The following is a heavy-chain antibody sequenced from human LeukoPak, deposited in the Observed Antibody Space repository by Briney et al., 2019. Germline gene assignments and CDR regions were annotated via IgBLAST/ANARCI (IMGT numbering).Heavy chain of an antibody. D-gene: IGHD3-22*01. CDR2: ISAYNGNT. CDR3: ARDSPITMIVVVNSEGFDY. Sequence: WASVKLSCKASGYTFTSYGISWVRQAPGQGLELMGWISAYNGNTNYAQTLQGRVTMTTDTSTSTAYMELRSLRSDDTAVYYCARDSPITMIVVVNSEGFDYWGQGTLVTVSS. CDR1: GYTFTSYG. V-gene: IGHV1-18*01. J-gene: IGHJ4*02.